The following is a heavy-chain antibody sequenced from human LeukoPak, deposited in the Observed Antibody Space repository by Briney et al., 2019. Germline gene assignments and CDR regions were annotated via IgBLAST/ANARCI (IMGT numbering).Heavy chain of an antibody. D-gene: IGHD6-13*01. CDR2: INPSGGST. CDR3: ARGPNGALSIAAAGIDY. V-gene: IGHV1-46*01. Sequence: ASVKVSCKASGYTFTSYYMHWVRQAPGQGLEWMGIINPSGGSTSYAQKFQGRVTMTRDTSTSTVYMELSSLRSEDTAVYYCARGPNGALSIAAAGIDYWGQGTLVTVSS. J-gene: IGHJ4*02. CDR1: GYTFTSYY.